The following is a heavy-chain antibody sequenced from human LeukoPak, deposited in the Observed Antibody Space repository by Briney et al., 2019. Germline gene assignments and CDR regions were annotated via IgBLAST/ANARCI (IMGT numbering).Heavy chain of an antibody. J-gene: IGHJ4*02. CDR1: GYTFTGYY. Sequence: ASVKVSCKASGYTFTGYYMHWVRQAPGQGLEWMGWINPNSGGTNYAQKFQGRVTMTRDTSISTAYMELSRLRSDDTAVYYCARDLKFGGSYYYFDYCGQGTLVTVSS. D-gene: IGHD1-26*01. CDR2: INPNSGGT. V-gene: IGHV1-2*02. CDR3: ARDLKFGGSYYYFDY.